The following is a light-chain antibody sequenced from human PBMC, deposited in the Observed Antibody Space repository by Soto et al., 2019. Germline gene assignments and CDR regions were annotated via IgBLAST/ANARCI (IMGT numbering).Light chain of an antibody. CDR3: QQRGGSPSWT. Sequence: EIVLTQSPGTLSLSPGESATLSCRASQTVSSSSVAWYQQKPGQAPRLLIYGASTRATGIPDRFSGSGSGTDFTLTINRLEAEDFAVYYCQQRGGSPSWTFGQGDKVEI. V-gene: IGKV3-20*01. CDR1: QTVSSSS. CDR2: GAS. J-gene: IGKJ1*01.